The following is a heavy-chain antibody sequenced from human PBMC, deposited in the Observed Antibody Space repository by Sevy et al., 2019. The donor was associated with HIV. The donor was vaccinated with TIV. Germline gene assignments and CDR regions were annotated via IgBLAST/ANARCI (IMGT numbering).Heavy chain of an antibody. CDR2: IYPGDSDT. Sequence: GESLKISCKGSGYSFTSYWIGWVRQMPGKGLEWMGIIYPGDSDTRYSPSFQGQVTISADKSISTAYLQWSSLKASDTAMYYCARSIVVVPAAVDAFDIWGQGTMVTVSS. D-gene: IGHD2-2*01. J-gene: IGHJ3*02. V-gene: IGHV5-51*01. CDR3: ARSIVVVPAAVDAFDI. CDR1: GYSFTSYW.